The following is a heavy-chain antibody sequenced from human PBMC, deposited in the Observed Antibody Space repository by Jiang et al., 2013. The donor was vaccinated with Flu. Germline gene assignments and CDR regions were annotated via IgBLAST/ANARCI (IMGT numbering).Heavy chain of an antibody. V-gene: IGHV3-30-3*01. J-gene: IGHJ4*02. CDR2: ISYDGSNK. CDR1: GFTFSSYA. Sequence: QLLESGGGVVQPGRSLRLSCAASGFTFSSYAMHWVRQAPGKGLEWVAVISYDGSNKYYADSVKGRFTISRDNSKNTLYLQMNSLRAEDTAVYYCARGKRKIVDYWGQGTLVTVSS. CDR3: ARGKRKIVDY. D-gene: IGHD2-21*01.